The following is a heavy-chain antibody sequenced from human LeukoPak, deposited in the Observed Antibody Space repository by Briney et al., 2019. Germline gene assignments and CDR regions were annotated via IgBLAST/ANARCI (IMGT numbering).Heavy chain of an antibody. CDR3: ARGYSSGWYLGYYYMDV. CDR1: GGSISSYY. CDR2: IYYSGST. V-gene: IGHV4-59*12. J-gene: IGHJ6*03. Sequence: SETLSLTCTVSGGSISSYYWSWIRQPPGKGLEWIGYIYYSGSTNYNPSLKSRVTISVDTSKNQFSLKLSSVTAADTAVYYCARGYSSGWYLGYYYMDVWGKGTTVTVSS. D-gene: IGHD6-19*01.